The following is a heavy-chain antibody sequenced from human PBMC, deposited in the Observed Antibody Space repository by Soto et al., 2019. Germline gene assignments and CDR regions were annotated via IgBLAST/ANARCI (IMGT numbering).Heavy chain of an antibody. CDR3: ARDVNDSSGSQGFDY. CDR2: IHYSGDS. CDR1: GDSVSSNNYY. D-gene: IGHD3-22*01. Sequence: SETLSLTCTVIGDSVSSNNYYWSWIRQRPWKGLEWIGYIHYSGDSYDNPSLTSRITMSMDVSKNQFSLNLRSVTAADTAIYYCARDVNDSSGSQGFDYWGQGTLVTVSS. V-gene: IGHV4-31*03. J-gene: IGHJ4*02.